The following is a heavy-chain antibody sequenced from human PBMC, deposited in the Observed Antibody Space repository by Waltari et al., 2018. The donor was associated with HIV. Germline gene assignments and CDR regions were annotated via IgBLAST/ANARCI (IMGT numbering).Heavy chain of an antibody. Sequence: QVQLVESGGGLVNPGGSLRLSCATSGFTFSDYYMTWIRQAPGQGLEWVSYIRSGTDTIYYADSVKGRFTISRDNAKNSLYLQMNRLSVEDTAVYYCARLKYSSGFFDYWGQGALVTVSS. V-gene: IGHV3-11*01. J-gene: IGHJ4*02. CDR2: IRSGTDTI. D-gene: IGHD6-19*01. CDR1: GFTFSDYY. CDR3: ARLKYSSGFFDY.